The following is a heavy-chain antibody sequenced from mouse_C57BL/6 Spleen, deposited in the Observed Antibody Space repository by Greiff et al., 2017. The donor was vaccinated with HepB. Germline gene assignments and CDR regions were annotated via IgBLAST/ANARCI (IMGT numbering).Heavy chain of an antibody. Sequence: EVQGVESGGGLVKPGGSLKLSCAASGFTFSDYGMHWVRQAPEKGLEWVAYISSGSSTIYYADTVKGRFTISRDNAKNTLFLQMTSLRSEDTAMYYCARSTTALGDYFDYWGQGTTLTVSS. V-gene: IGHV5-17*01. CDR3: ARSTTALGDYFDY. CDR2: ISSGSSTI. D-gene: IGHD1-2*01. CDR1: GFTFSDYG. J-gene: IGHJ2*01.